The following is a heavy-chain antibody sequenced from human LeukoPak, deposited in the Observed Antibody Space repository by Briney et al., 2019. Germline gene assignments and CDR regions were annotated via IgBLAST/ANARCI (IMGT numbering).Heavy chain of an antibody. J-gene: IGHJ4*02. CDR3: AKDVVYDYVWGSYSFDY. Sequence: PGGSLRLSCAASGSTFSSYGMHWVRQAPGKGLEWVAFIRYDGSNKYYADSVKGRFTISRDNSKNTLYLQMNSLRAEDTAVYYCAKDVVYDYVWGSYSFDYWGQGTLVTVSS. CDR2: IRYDGSNK. D-gene: IGHD3-16*01. V-gene: IGHV3-30*02. CDR1: GSTFSSYG.